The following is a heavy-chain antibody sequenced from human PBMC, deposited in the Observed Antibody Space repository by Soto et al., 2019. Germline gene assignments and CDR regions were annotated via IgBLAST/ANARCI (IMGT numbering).Heavy chain of an antibody. V-gene: IGHV3-15*01. D-gene: IGHD1-1*01. CDR1: GFTFSNAG. CDR3: TTATTMTFFVY. Sequence: GGSLRLSCAASGFTFSNAGMTWVRQAPGKGLEWVGRIKSKTDGGTTDYAAPVKGRLTVSRDDSKNTLYLQMNRLKTEDTAVYCGTTATTMTFFVYSGQVTLVTVST. CDR2: IKSKTDGGTT. J-gene: IGHJ4*02.